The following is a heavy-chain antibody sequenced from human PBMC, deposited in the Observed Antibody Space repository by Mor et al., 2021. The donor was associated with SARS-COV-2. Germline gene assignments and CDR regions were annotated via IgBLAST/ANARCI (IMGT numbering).Heavy chain of an antibody. Sequence: ILRWGSYIYYADSVKGRFTISRDNAKNSLYLQMNSLRAEDTAVYYCARDRRAFGYSYDINWFDPWGQGTLVTVSS. V-gene: IGHV3-21*01. CDR2: ILRWGSYI. CDR3: ARDRRAFGYSYDINWFDP. D-gene: IGHD5-18*01. J-gene: IGHJ5*02.